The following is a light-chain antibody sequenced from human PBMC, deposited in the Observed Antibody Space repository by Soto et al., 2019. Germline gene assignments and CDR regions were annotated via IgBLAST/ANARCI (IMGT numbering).Light chain of an antibody. V-gene: IGKV1-9*01. CDR2: AAS. CDR3: QQLNHYPLT. CDR1: QGMSSY. J-gene: IGKJ4*01. Sequence: LTQSPSSLSAYVGDRVTITCRASQGMSSYLAWYQQKPGKAPKLLIYAASTLQSGVPSRFSGSGSGTDFILTISSLQPEDFATYYCQQLNHYPLTFGGGSKVDIK.